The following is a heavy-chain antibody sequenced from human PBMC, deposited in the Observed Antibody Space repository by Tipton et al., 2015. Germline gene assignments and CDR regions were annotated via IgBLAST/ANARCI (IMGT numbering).Heavy chain of an antibody. Sequence: LSLTCTVSNGSISNEYWSWVRQPPGKGLEWIGYVFYTGSTYYNPSLESRVTISVDTFENRFSLKLSSVTAADTAVYYCAQDKPRTNYFEYWGQGIQVTVSS. CDR1: NGSISNEY. CDR3: AQDKPRTNYFEY. CDR2: VFYTGST. J-gene: IGHJ4*02. V-gene: IGHV4-59*01.